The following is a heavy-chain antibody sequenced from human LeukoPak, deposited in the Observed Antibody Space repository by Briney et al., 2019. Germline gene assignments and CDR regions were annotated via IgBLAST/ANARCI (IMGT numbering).Heavy chain of an antibody. CDR1: GFTFSSYS. J-gene: IGHJ5*02. CDR3: ARDNWNDAPGGFDR. V-gene: IGHV3-21*01. D-gene: IGHD1-20*01. Sequence: GGSLRLSCAASGFTFSSYSMNWVRQAPGKGLEWVSSITRSSTSTYYTDSVRGRFTISRDNAKNSLYLQMNSLRAEDTAVYYCARDNWNDAPGGFDRWGQGTLVTVSS. CDR2: ITRSSTST.